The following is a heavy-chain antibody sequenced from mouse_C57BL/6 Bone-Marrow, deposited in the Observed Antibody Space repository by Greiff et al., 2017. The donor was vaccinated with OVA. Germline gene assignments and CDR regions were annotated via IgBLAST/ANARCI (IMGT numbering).Heavy chain of an antibody. CDR3: ARDGTTVRCAY. J-gene: IGHJ3*01. CDR2: ISSGGSYT. Sequence: EVQLQQSGGDLVKPGGSLKLSCAASGFTFSSYGMSWVRQTPDKRLEWVATISSGGSYTYYPDSVKGRFTISRDNAKKTLYLQMSSLKSEDTAMYYCARDGTTVRCAYWGQGTLVTVSA. CDR1: GFTFSSYG. D-gene: IGHD1-1*01. V-gene: IGHV5-6*01.